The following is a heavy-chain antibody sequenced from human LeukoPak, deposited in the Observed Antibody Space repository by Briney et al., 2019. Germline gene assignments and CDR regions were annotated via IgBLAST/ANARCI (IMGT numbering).Heavy chain of an antibody. CDR1: GYTFTGYY. Sequence: ASVKVSCKSSGYTFTGYYMHWVRQAPGQGHDLMGWINPNSGGTNYEQKFQGRVIMTRDTSISTAYMELSRLRFDDAAVYYCARHMTTANNWFDPWGQGTLVTVSS. CDR3: ARHMTTANNWFDP. V-gene: IGHV1-2*02. J-gene: IGHJ5*02. CDR2: INPNSGGT. D-gene: IGHD4-17*01.